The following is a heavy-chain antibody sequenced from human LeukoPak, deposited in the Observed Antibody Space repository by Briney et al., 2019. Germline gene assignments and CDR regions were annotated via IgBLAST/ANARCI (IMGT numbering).Heavy chain of an antibody. CDR3: ATSGAARADFHS. J-gene: IGHJ4*02. D-gene: IGHD3-10*01. CDR1: GFTFSTYN. Sequence: PGGSLRLSCAASGFTFSTYNMNWVRQAPGKGLEWVSAVGGTDGRTYYAAFVKGRFTIYRDNSKNTLYLQMNSLRAEDTAVYYCATSGAARADFHSWGQGTLVTVSS. CDR2: VGGTDGRT. V-gene: IGHV3-23*01.